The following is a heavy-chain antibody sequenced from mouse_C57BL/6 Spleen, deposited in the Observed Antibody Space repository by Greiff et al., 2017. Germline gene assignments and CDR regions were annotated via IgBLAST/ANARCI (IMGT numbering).Heavy chain of an antibody. CDR1: GFTFSDYY. CDR2: ISNGGGST. CDR3: ARREGAVYFDY. Sequence: EVQLQQSGGGLVQPGGSLKLSCAASGFTFSDYYMYWVRQTPEKRLEWVAYISNGGGSTYYPDTVKGRFTISRDNAKNTLYLQVSRLKSEDTARYYCARREGAVYFDYWGQGTTLTVSS. V-gene: IGHV5-12*01. J-gene: IGHJ2*01.